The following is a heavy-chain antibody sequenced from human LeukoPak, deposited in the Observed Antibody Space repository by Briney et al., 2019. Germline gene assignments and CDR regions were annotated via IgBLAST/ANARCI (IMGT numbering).Heavy chain of an antibody. V-gene: IGHV4-30-4*08. CDR3: ASGRGYSSSSRRFDP. J-gene: IGHJ5*02. CDR1: GGSISSGDCY. Sequence: SQTLSLTCTVSGGSISSGDCYWSWIRQPPGKGLEWIGYIYYSGSTYYNPSLKSRVTISVDTSKNQFSLKLSSVTAADTAVYYCASGRGYSSSSRRFDPWGQGTLVTVSS. CDR2: IYYSGST. D-gene: IGHD6-6*01.